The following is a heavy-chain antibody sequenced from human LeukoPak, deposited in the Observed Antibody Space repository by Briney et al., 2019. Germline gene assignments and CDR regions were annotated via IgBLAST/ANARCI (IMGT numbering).Heavy chain of an antibody. V-gene: IGHV4-59*01. J-gene: IGHJ3*02. D-gene: IGHD3-22*01. CDR3: GRGAYYYDSSGYYDVAFDI. CDR2: IYYSGST. CDR1: GGSISSYY. Sequence: KPSETLSLTCTVSGGSISSYYRSWIRQPPGKGLEWIGYIYYSGSTNYNPSLKSRVTISVDTSKNQFSLKLSSVTAADTAVYYCGRGAYYYDSSGYYDVAFDIWGQGTMVTVSS.